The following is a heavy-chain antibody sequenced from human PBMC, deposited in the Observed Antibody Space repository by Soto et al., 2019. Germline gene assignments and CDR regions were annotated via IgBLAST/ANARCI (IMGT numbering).Heavy chain of an antibody. CDR1: GYTFTSYD. J-gene: IGHJ6*03. V-gene: IGHV1-8*01. CDR2: MNPNSGNT. D-gene: IGHD4-17*01. CDR3: ARGVTTPPYYYYYMDV. Sequence: ASVKGSCKVSGYTFTSYDINWVRQATGQGLEWMGWMNPNSGNTGYAQKFQGRVTMTRNTSISTAYMELSSLRSEDTAVYYCARGVTTPPYYYYYMDVWGKGTTVTVSS.